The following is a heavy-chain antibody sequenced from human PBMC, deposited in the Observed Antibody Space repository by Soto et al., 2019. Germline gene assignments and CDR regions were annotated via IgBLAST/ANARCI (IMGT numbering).Heavy chain of an antibody. D-gene: IGHD7-27*01. Sequence: QVHLVQSGAEVRKPGASVKVSCKASGYTFSSYAMHWVRQAPGQRLEWMGWINAGYGNTKSSQKFQDRDTISRDTSASTANMELTSLRSEDTAVYYCARDTGDGTFDFWGQGTLVTVSS. V-gene: IGHV1-3*01. CDR1: GYTFSSYA. J-gene: IGHJ4*02. CDR3: ARDTGDGTFDF. CDR2: INAGYGNT.